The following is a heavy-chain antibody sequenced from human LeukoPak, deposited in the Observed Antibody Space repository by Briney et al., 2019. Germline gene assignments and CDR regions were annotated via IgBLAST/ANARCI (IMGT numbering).Heavy chain of an antibody. Sequence: PGGSLRLSCEASGRTIGLYGMFWVRQAPGKGLEWVAAIWFDGSNKYYADSVKGRFTISRDNSRNTVLLQMDSLSAEDTAVYYCAREKYEGSGSHYFALDVWGRGTMVTVSS. J-gene: IGHJ6*02. D-gene: IGHD3-10*01. CDR3: AREKYEGSGSHYFALDV. CDR2: IWFDGSNK. CDR1: GRTIGLYG. V-gene: IGHV3-33*07.